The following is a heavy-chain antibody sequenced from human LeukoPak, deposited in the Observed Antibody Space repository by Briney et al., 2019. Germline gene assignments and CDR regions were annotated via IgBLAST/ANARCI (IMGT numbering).Heavy chain of an antibody. V-gene: IGHV3-21*01. CDR2: ISSSSSYI. CDR1: GFTFDDYT. Sequence: GGSLRLSCAASGFTFDDYTMHWVRQAPGKGLEWVSSISSSSSYIYYADSVKGRFTISRDNAKNSLYLQMNSLRAEDTAVYYCARPLSEGFDPWGQGTLVTVSS. CDR3: ARPLSEGFDP. D-gene: IGHD3-16*02. J-gene: IGHJ5*02.